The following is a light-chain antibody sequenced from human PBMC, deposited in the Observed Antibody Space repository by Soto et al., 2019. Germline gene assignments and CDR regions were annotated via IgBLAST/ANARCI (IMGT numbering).Light chain of an antibody. CDR1: QSVTSYY. Sequence: EIVLTQSPGTLSLSPGERATLSCRASQSVTSYYLAWYQQKPGQAPRLLIYGASRRATDIPDRFSGSGSETDFTLTISSVEPEDFAVYYCQQRSHWPPITFGQGTRLEI. V-gene: IGKV3D-20*02. CDR2: GAS. CDR3: QQRSHWPPIT. J-gene: IGKJ5*01.